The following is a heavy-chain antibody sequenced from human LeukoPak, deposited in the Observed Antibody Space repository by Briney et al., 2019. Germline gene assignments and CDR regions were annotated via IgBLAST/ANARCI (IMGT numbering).Heavy chain of an antibody. J-gene: IGHJ6*03. CDR1: GFTFSSYE. D-gene: IGHD3-10*02. V-gene: IGHV3-48*03. CDR3: AELGITRIGGV. CDR2: ISSSGSTI. Sequence: GGSLRLSCAASGFTFSSYEMNWVRQAPGKGLEWVSYISSSGSTIYYADSVKGRFTISRDNAKNSLYLQMNSLRAEDTAVYYCAELGITRIGGVWGKGTTVTISS.